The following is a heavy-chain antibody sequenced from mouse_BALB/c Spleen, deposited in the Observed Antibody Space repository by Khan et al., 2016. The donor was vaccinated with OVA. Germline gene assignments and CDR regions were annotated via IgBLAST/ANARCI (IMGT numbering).Heavy chain of an antibody. CDR2: INPSNDYT. D-gene: IGHD2-14*01. CDR3: VRDGAYHRNDGWFAY. J-gene: IGHJ3*01. Sequence: QVQLKQSGAELARPGASVKMSCKASGYTFTSYTIHWIKKRPGQGLEWIGYINPSNDYTNYNQKFKDKATLTTDKSSTTAYLRLSSLTSDDSAVYNCVRDGAYHRNDGWFAYWDQGTLVTVSA. CDR1: GYTFTSYT. V-gene: IGHV1-4*01.